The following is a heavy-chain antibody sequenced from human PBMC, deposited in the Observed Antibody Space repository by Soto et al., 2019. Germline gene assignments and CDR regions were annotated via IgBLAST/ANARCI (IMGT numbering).Heavy chain of an antibody. D-gene: IGHD2-2*02. CDR1: GYTFTSYD. CDR3: ARDLGYCSSTSCYTIGDHNWFDP. V-gene: IGHV1-8*01. Sequence: ASVKVSCKASGYTFTSYDINWVRQATGQGLEWMGWMNPNSGNTGYAQKFQGRVTMTRNTSISTAYMELSSLRSEDTAVYYCARDLGYCSSTSCYTIGDHNWFDPWGQGTLVT. CDR2: MNPNSGNT. J-gene: IGHJ5*02.